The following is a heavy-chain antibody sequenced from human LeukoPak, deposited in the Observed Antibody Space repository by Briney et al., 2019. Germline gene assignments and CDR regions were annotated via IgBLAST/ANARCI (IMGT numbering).Heavy chain of an antibody. D-gene: IGHD3-22*01. CDR2: ISSRRDYT. J-gene: IGHJ4*02. CDR1: GFTFSIYA. V-gene: IGHV3-23*01. Sequence: PGGSLRLSCAASGFTFSIYAMSWVRQAPGKGLEWVSSISSRRDYTYYEDSVKGRFTISRDNSQNTLYLQMNSLRAEDTAIYYCAKDRPNYYESNGHYYRRDGDYWGQGTLVTVSS. CDR3: AKDRPNYYESNGHYYRRDGDY.